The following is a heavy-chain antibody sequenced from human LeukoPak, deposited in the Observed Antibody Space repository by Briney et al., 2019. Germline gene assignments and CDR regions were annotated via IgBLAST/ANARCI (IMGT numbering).Heavy chain of an antibody. J-gene: IGHJ4*02. Sequence: LSLTCAVYGGSFSGYYWSWIRQPPGKGLEWVSYISSSGSTIYYADSVKGRFTISRDNAKNSLYLQMNSLRAEDTAVYYCARVEASGYDYGAFDYWGQGTLVTVSS. CDR2: ISSSGSTI. CDR3: ARVEASGYDYGAFDY. D-gene: IGHD5-12*01. V-gene: IGHV3-11*04. CDR1: GGSFSGYY.